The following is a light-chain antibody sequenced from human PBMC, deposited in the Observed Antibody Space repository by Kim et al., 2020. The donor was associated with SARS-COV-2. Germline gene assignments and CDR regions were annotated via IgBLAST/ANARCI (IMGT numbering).Light chain of an antibody. CDR2: DVT. V-gene: IGLV2-8*01. Sequence: GQSVTIPSTVTSSDVGGYNYFSRYQQHPGKAPNLMLYDVTKRPPGVPDRFSCCKPGKTASLTVFWLQAEDEADYYCSSYAGSDNLVFGGGTQLTVL. CDR1: SSDVGGYNY. J-gene: IGLJ2*01. CDR3: SSYAGSDNLV.